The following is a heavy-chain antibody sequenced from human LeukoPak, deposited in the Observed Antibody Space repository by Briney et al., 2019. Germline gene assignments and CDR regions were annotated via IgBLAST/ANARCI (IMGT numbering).Heavy chain of an antibody. CDR2: ISGADGDNI. Sequence: GGSLRLSCATSGFIFRNFAMSWVRQAPGKGLEWVSSISGADGDNIYYADSVKGRFTISRGNSKSTLYLQMNSLSAEDTAVYFCAKMKGLYYYDSAGYSDNWGQGTLVTVSS. D-gene: IGHD3-22*01. CDR3: AKMKGLYYYDSAGYSDN. V-gene: IGHV3-23*01. J-gene: IGHJ4*02. CDR1: GFIFRNFA.